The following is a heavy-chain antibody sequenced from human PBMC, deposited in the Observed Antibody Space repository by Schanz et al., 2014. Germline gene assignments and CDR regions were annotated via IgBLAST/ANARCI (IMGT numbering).Heavy chain of an antibody. J-gene: IGHJ4*02. V-gene: IGHV3-23*01. CDR2: ISGRSGTT. D-gene: IGHD6-13*01. CDR3: AKDLAAVGVFDY. CDR1: GFTFSNYA. Sequence: EVQLLESGGGLVQPGGSLRLSCAASGFTFSNYAMSWVRQAPGKGLEWVSTISGRSGTTNYADSVKGRFSISRDNSKNTLDLQMNSLRAEDTAIYYCAKDLAAVGVFDYWGQGSLVTVSP.